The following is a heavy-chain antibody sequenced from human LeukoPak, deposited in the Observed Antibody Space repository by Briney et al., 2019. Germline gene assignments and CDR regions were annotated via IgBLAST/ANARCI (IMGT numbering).Heavy chain of an antibody. CDR3: ASARGVGSGWPIGH. Sequence: ASVKVSCKASGYTFTSYAMHWVRQAPGQRLEWMGWINAGNGKTKYSQEFQGRVTITRDTSESTDYMELSSLRSEDMAVSYGASARGVGSGWPIGHWGQGTLVTVSS. D-gene: IGHD6-19*01. CDR1: GYTFTSYA. V-gene: IGHV1-3*03. J-gene: IGHJ5*02. CDR2: INAGNGKT.